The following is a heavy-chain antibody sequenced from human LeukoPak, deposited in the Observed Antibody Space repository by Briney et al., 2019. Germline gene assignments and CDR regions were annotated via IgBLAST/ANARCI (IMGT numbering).Heavy chain of an antibody. CDR1: GGSISSNY. D-gene: IGHD3-10*01. CDR3: ARTVGDINWFDP. CDR2: IFHRGST. J-gene: IGHJ5*02. Sequence: PSETLSLTCTVSGGSISSNYWSWIRQPPGKGLEWIGYIFHRGSTNYNPSLKSRVTISVDTSKNQFSLKLSSVTAADTAVYYCARTVGDINWFDPWGQGTLVTVSS. V-gene: IGHV4-59*12.